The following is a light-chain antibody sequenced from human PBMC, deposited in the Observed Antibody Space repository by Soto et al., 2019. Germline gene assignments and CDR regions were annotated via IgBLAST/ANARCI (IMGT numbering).Light chain of an antibody. V-gene: IGKV1-33*01. Sequence: DIRMTQSPSSLSASVGDRVTITCQASHDISNYLNWYQQKLGKAPKLLIYDASNLEPGVPSRFSGSGSGTKFIFTISSLQPEDIATYYCQQYDTLSFTFGPGTKVDL. CDR3: QQYDTLSFT. CDR2: DAS. J-gene: IGKJ3*01. CDR1: HDISNY.